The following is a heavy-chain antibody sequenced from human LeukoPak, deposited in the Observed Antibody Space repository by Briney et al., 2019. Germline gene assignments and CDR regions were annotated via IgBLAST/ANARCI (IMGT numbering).Heavy chain of an antibody. CDR1: GFTFSSYS. V-gene: IGHV3-21*01. CDR3: ARVYYYTSGSRWGDYFDY. D-gene: IGHD3-10*01. J-gene: IGHJ4*02. Sequence: GGSLRLSCAASGFTFSSYSVNWVRQAPGKGLVWVSSISSTSTYIYYADSLKGRFTISRDNAKNSLYLQMNSLRAEDTAVYYCARVYYYTSGSRWGDYFDYWGQGTLVTVSS. CDR2: ISSTSTYI.